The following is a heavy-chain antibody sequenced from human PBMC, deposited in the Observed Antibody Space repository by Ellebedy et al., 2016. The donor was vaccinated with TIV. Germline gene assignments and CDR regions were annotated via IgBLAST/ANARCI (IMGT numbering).Heavy chain of an antibody. J-gene: IGHJ4*02. CDR1: GFTFSSYW. D-gene: IGHD6-6*01. Sequence: GESLKISXAASGFTFSSYWISWVRQAPGKGLEWVANIKQDGSEKYYVGSVKGRFTISRDNAKNSLYLQMNSLRAEDTAVYYCVRAIGTSSSYWGQGTLVTVSS. V-gene: IGHV3-7*01. CDR3: VRAIGTSSSY. CDR2: IKQDGSEK.